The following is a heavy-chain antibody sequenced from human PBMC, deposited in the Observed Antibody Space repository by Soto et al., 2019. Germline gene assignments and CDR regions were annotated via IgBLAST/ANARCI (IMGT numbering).Heavy chain of an antibody. CDR1: GFTFSSYG. Sequence: QVQLVESGGGVVQPGRSLRLSCAASGFTFSSYGMHWVRQAPGKGLEWVAVISYDGSNKYYADSVKGRFTISRDNSKNTLYLQMNSLRAEDTAVYYCTGSPAATPLWGWFDPWGQGTLVTVSS. J-gene: IGHJ5*02. D-gene: IGHD2-2*01. V-gene: IGHV3-30*03. CDR3: TGSPAATPLWGWFDP. CDR2: ISYDGSNK.